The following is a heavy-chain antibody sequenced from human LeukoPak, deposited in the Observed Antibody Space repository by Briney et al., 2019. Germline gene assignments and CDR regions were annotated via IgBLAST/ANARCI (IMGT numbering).Heavy chain of an antibody. J-gene: IGHJ5*02. CDR1: GGSFSGYY. V-gene: IGHV4-34*01. CDR3: ARGAQYCSSTSCWRASWFDP. D-gene: IGHD2-2*01. CDR2: INHSGST. Sequence: SETLSLTCAVYGGSFSGYYGSWIRHPPGEGLEWIGGINHSGSTNYNQSLKSRVTISVDPSKTQFSLKLSSVTVADTAMYYCARGAQYCSSTSCWRASWFDPWGQGTLVTVSS.